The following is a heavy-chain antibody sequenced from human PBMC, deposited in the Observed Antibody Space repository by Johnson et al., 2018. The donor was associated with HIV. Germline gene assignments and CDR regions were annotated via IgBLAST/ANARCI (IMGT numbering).Heavy chain of an antibody. CDR3: ASTRLGAFDI. D-gene: IGHD6-6*01. CDR1: GFTFSSYA. V-gene: IGHV3-66*01. J-gene: IGHJ3*02. CDR2: IYSGGST. Sequence: DVQLAESGGGVVQPGRSLRLSCAASGFTFSSYAMHWVRQAPGKGLEWVSVIYSGGSTFYADSVKGRFTISRDNSGNTLYLQMDSLRVEDTAVYYCASTRLGAFDIWGQGTMVTVSS.